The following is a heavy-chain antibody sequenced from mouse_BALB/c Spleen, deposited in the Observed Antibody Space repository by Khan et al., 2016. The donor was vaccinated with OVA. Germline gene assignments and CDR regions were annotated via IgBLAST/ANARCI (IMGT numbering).Heavy chain of an antibody. CDR2: ISPGSVDI. V-gene: IGHV1-77*01. CDR1: GYIFTDYY. CDR3: ARRNYFGYTFAY. D-gene: IGHD1-2*01. J-gene: IGHJ3*01. Sequence: VQLQESGTELARPGASVKLSCKASGYIFTDYYINWVKERTGQGLEWIGEISPGSVDIYYNEKFKGKATLTADKSSSTAYMQFSSLTSEDSAVYFWARRNYFGYTFAYWGQGTLVTVSA.